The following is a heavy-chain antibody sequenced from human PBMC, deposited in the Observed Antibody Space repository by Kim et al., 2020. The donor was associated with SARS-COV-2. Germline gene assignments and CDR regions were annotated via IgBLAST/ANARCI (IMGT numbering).Heavy chain of an antibody. V-gene: IGHV4-59*13. CDR3: GRDKGFGGCRFGC. CDR2: IYYGGST. Sequence: SETLSLTCTVSGCSISSYYWSWIRQPPGKGLEWIGYIYYGGSTNYNPAPKSRVTITFRTSTNQFPLKLSSVTAADAAADYCGRDKGFGGCRFGCWGQGT. D-gene: IGHD3-10*01. CDR1: GCSISSYY. J-gene: IGHJ4*02.